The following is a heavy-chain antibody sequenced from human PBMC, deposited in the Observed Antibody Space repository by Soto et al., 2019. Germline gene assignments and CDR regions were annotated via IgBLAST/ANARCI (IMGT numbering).Heavy chain of an antibody. Sequence: GSLRLSCAASGFTFSSYWMHWVRQAPGKGLVWVSRTNEDGSIINYADSVKGRFTISRDNAKNTLYLVMNSLRVEDTAVYYCTRDRGGRGGYWGPGTLVTVSS. CDR2: TNEDGSII. V-gene: IGHV3-74*01. CDR3: TRDRGGRGGY. CDR1: GFTFSSYW. D-gene: IGHD3-16*01. J-gene: IGHJ4*02.